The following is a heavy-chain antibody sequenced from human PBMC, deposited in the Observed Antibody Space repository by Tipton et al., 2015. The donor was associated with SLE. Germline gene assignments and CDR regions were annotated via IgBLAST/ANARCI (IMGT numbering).Heavy chain of an antibody. D-gene: IGHD2-2*01. CDR3: ALYCSSTSCSLY. CDR2: MNPNSGNT. V-gene: IGHV1-8*01. J-gene: IGHJ4*02. Sequence: QLVQSGPEVKKPGASVKVSCKASGYTFTSYDINWVRQATGQGLGWMGWMNPNSGNTGYAQKFQGRVTMTRNTSISTAYMELSSLRSEDTAVYYCALYCSSTSCSLYWGQGTLVTVSS. CDR1: GYTFTSYD.